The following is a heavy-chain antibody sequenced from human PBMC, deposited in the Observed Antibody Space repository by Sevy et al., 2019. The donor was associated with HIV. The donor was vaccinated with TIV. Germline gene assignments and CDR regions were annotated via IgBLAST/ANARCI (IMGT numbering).Heavy chain of an antibody. CDR1: GFTFSSYA. Sequence: GGSLRLSCAASGFTFSSYAMSWVRQAPGKGLEWVSTFSFGCGKVNYADSVKGRFTISRDNSKNTLYLQMHSLRAEDTAVYYCAREGCSKPHDYWGQGTLVTVSS. V-gene: IGHV3-23*01. CDR2: FSFGCGKV. CDR3: AREGCSKPHDY. J-gene: IGHJ4*02. D-gene: IGHD3-10*02.